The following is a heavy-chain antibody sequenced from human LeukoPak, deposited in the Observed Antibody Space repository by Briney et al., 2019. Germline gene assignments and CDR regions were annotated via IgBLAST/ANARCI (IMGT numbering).Heavy chain of an antibody. CDR1: GGSISSYY. J-gene: IGHJ5*02. CDR2: IYYSGST. D-gene: IGHD1-26*01. CDR3: ARHQWDPYNWFDP. Sequence: SETLSLTCTVSGGSISSYYWSWIRQPPGKGLVWIGYIYYSGSTNYNPSLKSRVTISVDTSKNQFSLKLSSVTAADTAVYYCARHQWDPYNWFDPWGQGTLVTVSS. V-gene: IGHV4-59*08.